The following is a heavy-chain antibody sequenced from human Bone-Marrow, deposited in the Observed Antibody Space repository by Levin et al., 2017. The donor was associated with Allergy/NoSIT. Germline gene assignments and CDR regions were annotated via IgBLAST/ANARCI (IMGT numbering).Heavy chain of an antibody. V-gene: IGHV3-53*01. CDR3: ARGWFGELLSH. D-gene: IGHD3-10*01. J-gene: IGHJ4*02. CDR1: GFTVSSNY. Sequence: SCAASGFTVSSNYMSWVRQAPGKGPEGVSVIYSGGSTYYADPGKGRFTISRDNSKNTLYLQMNSLRAEDTAVYYCARGWFGELLSHWGQGTLVTVSS. CDR2: IYSGGST.